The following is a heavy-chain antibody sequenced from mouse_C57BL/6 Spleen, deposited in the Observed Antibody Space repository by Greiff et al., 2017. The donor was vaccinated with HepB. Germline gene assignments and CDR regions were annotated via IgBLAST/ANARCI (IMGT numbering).Heavy chain of an antibody. CDR2: IDPNSGGT. CDR1: GYTFTSYW. V-gene: IGHV1-72*01. CDR3: ARVGITTVVAKAYWYFDV. Sequence: VQLQQPGAELVKPGASVKLSCKASGYTFTSYWMHWVKQRPGRGLEWIGRIDPNSGGTKYNEKFKSKATLTVDKPSSTAYMQLSSLTSEDSAVYYCARVGITTVVAKAYWYFDVWGTGTTVTVSS. D-gene: IGHD1-1*01. J-gene: IGHJ1*03.